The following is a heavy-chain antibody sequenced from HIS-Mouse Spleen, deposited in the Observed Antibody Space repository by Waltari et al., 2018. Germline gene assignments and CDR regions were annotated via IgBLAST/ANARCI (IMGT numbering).Heavy chain of an antibody. CDR1: GGSISSSSYY. CDR3: AREIPYSSSWYDWYFDL. D-gene: IGHD6-13*01. J-gene: IGHJ2*01. Sequence: QLQLQESGPGLVKPSETLSLTCTVSGGSISSSSYYWGWIRQPPGKGLDCIGSIYYSGSTYSTPSLKIRVTISVDTSKNQFSLKLSSVTAADTAVYYCAREIPYSSSWYDWYFDLWGRGTLVTVSS. CDR2: IYYSGST. V-gene: IGHV4-39*07.